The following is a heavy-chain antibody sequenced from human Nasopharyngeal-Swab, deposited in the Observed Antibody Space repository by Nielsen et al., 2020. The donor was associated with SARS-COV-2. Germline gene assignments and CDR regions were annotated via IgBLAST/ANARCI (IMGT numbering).Heavy chain of an antibody. Sequence: SETLSLTRTVSGGSISSGSYYWSWIRQPAGKGLEWIGRIYTSGSTNYNPSLKSRVTISVDTSKNQFSLKLSSVTAADTAVYYCARDNCSGGSCYSGYYYYIDVWGKGTTVTVSS. CDR2: IYTSGST. CDR1: GGSISSGSYY. V-gene: IGHV4-61*02. D-gene: IGHD2-15*01. J-gene: IGHJ6*03. CDR3: ARDNCSGGSCYSGYYYYIDV.